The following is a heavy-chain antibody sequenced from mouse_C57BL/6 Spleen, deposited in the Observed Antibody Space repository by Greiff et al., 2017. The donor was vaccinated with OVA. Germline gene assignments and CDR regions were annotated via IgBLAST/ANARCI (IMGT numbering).Heavy chain of an antibody. CDR3: ARNDYDVTDYAMDY. CDR2: IWTGGGT. D-gene: IGHD2-4*01. Sequence: VQVVESGPGLVAPSQSLSITCTVSGFSLTSYAISWVRQPPGKGLEWLGVIWTGGGTNYNSALKSRLSISKDNSKSQVFLKMNSLQTDDTARYYCARNDYDVTDYAMDYWGQGTSVTVSS. V-gene: IGHV2-9-1*01. J-gene: IGHJ4*01. CDR1: GFSLTSYA.